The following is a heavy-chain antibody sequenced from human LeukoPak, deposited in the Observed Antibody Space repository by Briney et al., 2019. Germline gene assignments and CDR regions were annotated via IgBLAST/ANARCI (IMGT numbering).Heavy chain of an antibody. D-gene: IGHD2-21*01. V-gene: IGHV1-2*02. CDR1: GYTFTGYY. J-gene: IGHJ4*02. CDR3: ARSRWGSQLDY. CDR2: INPNSGGT. Sequence: GASVKVSCKASGYTFTGYYMHWVRQAPGHGLEWMGWINPNSGGTNYAQKFQGRVTMTRDTSISTAYMELSRLRADDTAVYYCARSRWGSQLDYWGQGTLVTVSS.